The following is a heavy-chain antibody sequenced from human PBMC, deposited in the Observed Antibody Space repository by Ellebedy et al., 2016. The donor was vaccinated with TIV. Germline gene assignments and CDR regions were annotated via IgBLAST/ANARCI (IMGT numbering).Heavy chain of an antibody. CDR2: FSDST. CDR1: GFTFSSYA. J-gene: IGHJ4*02. V-gene: IGHV3-23*01. Sequence: PGGSLRLSCVAPGFTFSSYAMSWVRQAPGKGLEWVSHFSDSTYYADSVKGRFTISRDNSKNTLYLQMNSLRAEDTAIYYCAKGRSGTYIHHAFDSWGQGTLVTVSS. CDR3: AKGRSGTYIHHAFDS. D-gene: IGHD1-14*01.